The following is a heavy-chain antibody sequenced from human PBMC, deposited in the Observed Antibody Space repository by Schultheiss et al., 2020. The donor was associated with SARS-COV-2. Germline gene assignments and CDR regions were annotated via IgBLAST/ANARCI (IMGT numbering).Heavy chain of an antibody. Sequence: GESLKISCAASGFTFSSYAMSWVRQAPGEGLEWVSAISGSGGSTYYADSVKGRFTISRDNSKNTLYLQMNSLRAEDTAVYYCAKESREWELLSWFDPWGQGTLVTVSS. J-gene: IGHJ5*02. CDR3: AKESREWELLSWFDP. CDR2: ISGSGGST. D-gene: IGHD1-26*01. CDR1: GFTFSSYA. V-gene: IGHV3-23*01.